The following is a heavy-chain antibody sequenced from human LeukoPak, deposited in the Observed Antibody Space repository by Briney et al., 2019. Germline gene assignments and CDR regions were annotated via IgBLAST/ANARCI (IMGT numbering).Heavy chain of an antibody. CDR2: ISSSSSYI. Sequence: GGSLRLSCAASGFTFSSYSMNWVRQAPGKGLEWVSSISSSSSYIYYAGSVKGRFTISRDNAKNSLYLQMNSLRAEDTAVYYCFTGYSGYEKNRVKGYWGQGTLVTVSS. CDR3: FTGYSGYEKNRVKGY. V-gene: IGHV3-21*01. D-gene: IGHD5-12*01. J-gene: IGHJ4*02. CDR1: GFTFSSYS.